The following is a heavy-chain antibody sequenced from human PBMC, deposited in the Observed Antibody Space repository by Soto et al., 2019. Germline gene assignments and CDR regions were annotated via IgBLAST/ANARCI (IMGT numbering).Heavy chain of an antibody. D-gene: IGHD3-10*01. CDR1: GFTFSNYG. V-gene: IGHV3-30*03. Sequence: PGGSLRLSCVASGFTFSNYGMHWVRQAPGKGLGWVAIISYDGSNKYYADSVRGRFTISRDNSKNMLYLQMNSLRAEDTAVYYCARGPRCCSCWFYYSGGTDHWGQGTLVTVSS. J-gene: IGHJ4*02. CDR3: ARGPRCCSCWFYYSGGTDH. CDR2: ISYDGSNK.